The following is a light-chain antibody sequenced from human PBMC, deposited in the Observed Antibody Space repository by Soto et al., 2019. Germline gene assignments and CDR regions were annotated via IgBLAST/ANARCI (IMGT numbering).Light chain of an antibody. CDR3: QQRNIWPPTT. CDR2: DAS. CDR1: QSVNSY. Sequence: EVVLTQSPATLSLSPGERATLSCRASQSVNSYLAWYQQKPGQPPRLLIYDASNRATGIPSRFSGSGSGTDFTLTISSLEPEDSAVYYCQQRNIWPPTTFGQGTRLEIK. J-gene: IGKJ5*01. V-gene: IGKV3-11*01.